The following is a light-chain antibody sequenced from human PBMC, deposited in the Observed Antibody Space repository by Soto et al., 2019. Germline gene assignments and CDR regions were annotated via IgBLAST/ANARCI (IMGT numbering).Light chain of an antibody. Sequence: EVVLTQSPAILSLSPGESGTLSCSASQSVSSSYLAWYQKKPGQAPRLLIYGASSRATGIPDRFSGSGSGTDFTLTISRLEPEDFAVYYCQQYGSSLTWTFGQGTKVHIK. J-gene: IGKJ1*01. CDR3: QQYGSSLTWT. V-gene: IGKV3-20*01. CDR1: QSVSSSY. CDR2: GAS.